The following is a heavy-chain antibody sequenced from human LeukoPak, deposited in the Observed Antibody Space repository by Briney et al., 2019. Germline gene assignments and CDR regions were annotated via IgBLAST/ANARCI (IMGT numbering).Heavy chain of an antibody. CDR2: IYNSGTT. V-gene: IGHV4-59*01. D-gene: IGHD5-18*01. CDR3: AREVRATAMVAPLNWFDP. Sequence: SETLSLTCTVSGGSISSNYWSWIRQPPGKGLEWIGYIYNSGTTNHNPSLKGRVTLSIDTSKNQLSLKLRSVTAADTAVYYCAREVRATAMVAPLNWFDPWGQGTLVTVSS. J-gene: IGHJ5*02. CDR1: GGSISSNY.